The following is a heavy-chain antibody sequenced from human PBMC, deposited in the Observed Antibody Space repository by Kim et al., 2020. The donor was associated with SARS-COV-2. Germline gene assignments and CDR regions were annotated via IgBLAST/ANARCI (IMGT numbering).Heavy chain of an antibody. V-gene: IGHV4-31*03. J-gene: IGHJ4*02. CDR3: ARVPPNSGGAIDY. Sequence: SETLSLTCTVSGGSISSGGYYWSWIRQHPGKGLEWIGYIYYSGSTYYNPSLKSRVTISVDTSKNQFSLKLSSVTAADTAVYYCARVPPNSGGAIDYWGQGTLVTVSS. CDR1: GGSISSGGYY. D-gene: IGHD5-12*01. CDR2: IYYSGST.